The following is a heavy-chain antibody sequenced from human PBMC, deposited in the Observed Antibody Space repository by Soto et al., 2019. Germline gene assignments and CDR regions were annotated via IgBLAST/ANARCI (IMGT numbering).Heavy chain of an antibody. CDR1: GFTFSSYW. D-gene: IGHD3-9*01. CDR2: IKQDGSEK. J-gene: IGHJ5*02. Sequence: GGSLRLSCAASGFTFSSYWMSWVRQAPGKGLEWVANIKQDGSEKYYVDSVKGRFTISRDNAKNSLYLQMNSLRAEDTAVYYCARAHIPPLTGYTNWFDPWGQGTLVTVSS. CDR3: ARAHIPPLTGYTNWFDP. V-gene: IGHV3-7*01.